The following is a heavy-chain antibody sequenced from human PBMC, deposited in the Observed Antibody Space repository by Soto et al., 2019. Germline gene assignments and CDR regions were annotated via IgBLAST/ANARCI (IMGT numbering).Heavy chain of an antibody. Sequence: GGSLRLSCAASGFTFSRYAMHWVRQAPGKGLEWVAVISYDGSNEKYADSVKGRFTISRDNSKNTLYLQMNSLRAEDTAVYFCARVPSFYSGGVITSSYFDYWGQGTLVTVSS. CDR1: GFTFSRYA. CDR2: ISYDGSNE. J-gene: IGHJ4*02. D-gene: IGHD3-22*01. V-gene: IGHV3-30-3*01. CDR3: ARVPSFYSGGVITSSYFDY.